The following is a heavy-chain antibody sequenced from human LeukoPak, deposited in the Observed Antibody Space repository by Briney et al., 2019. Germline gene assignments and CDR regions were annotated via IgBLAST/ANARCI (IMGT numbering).Heavy chain of an antibody. V-gene: IGHV3-23*01. J-gene: IGHJ4*02. CDR2: IIDSGRST. CDR1: GFTFNRYA. D-gene: IGHD2-2*01. Sequence: GGSLRLSCAASGFTFNRYAMSWVRQVPGKGLEWVSGIIDSGRSTFYVDSVKGRFSISRDNSKNTLYLVMNSLRAEDTAIYYCAKDHCRVTNCLAGFDSWGQGTLVTVSS. CDR3: AKDHCRVTNCLAGFDS.